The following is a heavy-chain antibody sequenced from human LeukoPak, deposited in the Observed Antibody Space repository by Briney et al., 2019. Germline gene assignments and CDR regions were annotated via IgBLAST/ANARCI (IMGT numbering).Heavy chain of an antibody. CDR3: ARTMVRGVIRNDAFDI. CDR2: TYYRSKWYN. J-gene: IGHJ3*02. V-gene: IGHV6-1*01. D-gene: IGHD3-10*01. Sequence: SQTLSLTCAISGDSVSSNSAAWNWIRQSPSRGLEWLGRTYYRSKWYNDYAVSVKSRITINPDTSKNQFSLQLNSVTPEDTAVYYCARTMVRGVIRNDAFDIWGQGTMVTVSS. CDR1: GDSVSSNSAA.